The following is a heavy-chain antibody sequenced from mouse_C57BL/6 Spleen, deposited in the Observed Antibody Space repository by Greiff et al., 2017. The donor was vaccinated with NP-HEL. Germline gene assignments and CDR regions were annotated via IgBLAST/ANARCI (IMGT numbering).Heavy chain of an antibody. CDR3: ARDDYGSPQD. D-gene: IGHD1-1*01. CDR1: GYSITSGYY. J-gene: IGHJ3*01. V-gene: IGHV3-6*01. CDR2: ISYDGSN. Sequence: EVKLMESGPGLVKPSQSLSLTCSVTGYSITSGYYWNWIRQFPGNKLEWMGYISYDGSNNYNPSLKNRISITRDTSKNQFFLKLNSVTTEDTATYYCARDDYGSPQDWGQGTLVTVSA.